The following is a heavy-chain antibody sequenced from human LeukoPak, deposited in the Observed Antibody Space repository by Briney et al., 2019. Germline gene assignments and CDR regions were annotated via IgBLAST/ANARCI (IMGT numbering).Heavy chain of an antibody. J-gene: IGHJ6*03. CDR2: MNPNSSNT. CDR1: GYTFTSYD. CDR3: ARGTGAGYYYYMDV. V-gene: IGHV1-8*01. Sequence: ASVKVSCKASGYTFTSYDINWVRQATGQGLEWMGWMNPNSSNTGYAQKFQGRVTITRNTSISTAYMELSSLRSEDTAVYYCARGTGAGYYYYMDVWGKGTTVTVSS.